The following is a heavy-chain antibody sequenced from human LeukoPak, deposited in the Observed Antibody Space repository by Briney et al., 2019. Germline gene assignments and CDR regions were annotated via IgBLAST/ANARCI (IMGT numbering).Heavy chain of an antibody. Sequence: GESLKISCKGSGYSFTNYWIGWVRQMPGKGLEWMGIIYPGDSDTRYSPSFEGQVTMSADKSISTAYLQWSSLKASDTAMYYCARRRQVVAATRSGYFDYWGQGTLVPVFS. V-gene: IGHV5-51*01. J-gene: IGHJ4*02. CDR1: GYSFTNYW. D-gene: IGHD2-15*01. CDR3: ARRRQVVAATRSGYFDY. CDR2: IYPGDSDT.